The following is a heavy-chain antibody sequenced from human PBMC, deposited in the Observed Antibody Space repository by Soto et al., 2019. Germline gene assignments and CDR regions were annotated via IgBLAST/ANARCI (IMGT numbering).Heavy chain of an antibody. V-gene: IGHV3-30-3*01. CDR1: GFTFSSYA. D-gene: IGHD5-18*01. Sequence: PGGSLRLSCAASGFTFSSYAMHWVRQAPGKGLEWVAVISYDGSNKYYADSVKGRFTISRDNSKNTLYLQMNSLRAEDTAVYYCARDREWRQLWFGWFDPWGQGT. J-gene: IGHJ5*02. CDR2: ISYDGSNK. CDR3: ARDREWRQLWFGWFDP.